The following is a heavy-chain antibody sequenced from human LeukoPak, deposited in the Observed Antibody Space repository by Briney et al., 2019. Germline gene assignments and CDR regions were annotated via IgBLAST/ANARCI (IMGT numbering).Heavy chain of an antibody. Sequence: GGSLRLSCAASGFTVSSNYMSWVRQAPGKGLEWVSVIYSGGSTYYADSVKGRFTISRDNSKNTLYLQMNSLRAEDTAVYYCARDSNNASSSWYNYYYYYGMDVWGQGTTVTVSS. D-gene: IGHD6-13*01. V-gene: IGHV3-53*01. CDR1: GFTVSSNY. J-gene: IGHJ6*02. CDR3: ARDSNNASSSWYNYYYYYGMDV. CDR2: IYSGGST.